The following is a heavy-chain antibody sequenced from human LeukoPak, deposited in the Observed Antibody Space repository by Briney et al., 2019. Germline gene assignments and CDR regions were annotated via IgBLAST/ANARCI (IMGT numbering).Heavy chain of an antibody. V-gene: IGHV3-23*01. CDR1: GFTFSSYA. CDR2: ISGSGGST. J-gene: IGHJ6*02. Sequence: GGSLRLSCAASGFTFSSYAMSWVRQAPGKGLEWVSAISGSGGSTYYADSVKGRFTISRDNSKNTLYPQMNSLRAEDTAVYYCARAFNDFWSGYYSYGMDVWGQGTTVTVSS. D-gene: IGHD3-3*01. CDR3: ARAFNDFWSGYYSYGMDV.